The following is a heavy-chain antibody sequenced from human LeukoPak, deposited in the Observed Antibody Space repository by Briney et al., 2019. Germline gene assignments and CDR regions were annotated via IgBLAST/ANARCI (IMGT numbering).Heavy chain of an antibody. V-gene: IGHV3-48*01. CDR3: ARGVPKTSYYYYYMDV. CDR2: ISGSGFTI. D-gene: IGHD4-11*01. Sequence: GGSLRLSCAVSGFTLSNYSMNWVRQAPGKGLEWISYISGSGFTIHYADSAKGRFTISRDNAKNSLYLQMNSLRAEDTAVYYCARGVPKTSYYYYYMDVWGKGTTVTVSS. CDR1: GFTLSNYS. J-gene: IGHJ6*03.